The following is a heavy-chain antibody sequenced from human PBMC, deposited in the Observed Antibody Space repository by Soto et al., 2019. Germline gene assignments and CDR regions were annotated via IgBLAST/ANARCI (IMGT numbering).Heavy chain of an antibody. CDR2: ISSSSSYI. CDR1: GFTFSSYS. CDR3: WLYCTNGVVCRGGMDV. V-gene: IGHV3-21*01. D-gene: IGHD2-8*01. J-gene: IGHJ6*02. Sequence: EVQLVESGGGLVKPGGSLRLSCAASGFTFSSYSMNWVRQAPGKGPEWVSSISSSSSYIYYADSVKGRFTIFRDNAKNSLYLQMNSLRAEDTAVYYCWLYCTNGVVCRGGMDVWGQGTTVTVSS.